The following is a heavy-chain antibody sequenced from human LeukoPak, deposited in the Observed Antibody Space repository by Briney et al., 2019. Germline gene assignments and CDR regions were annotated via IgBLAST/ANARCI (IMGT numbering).Heavy chain of an antibody. D-gene: IGHD3-16*01. V-gene: IGHV1-18*01. Sequence: EASVTVSCKASGYTFTIYDINWVRQATGQGLEWMGWISAYNGNTNYAQKLQGRVTMTTDTSTSTAYMELRSLRSDDTAVYYCARDRRVSYPAGTGEFDPWGQGTLVTVSS. CDR3: ARDRRVSYPAGTGEFDP. CDR1: GYTFTIYD. J-gene: IGHJ5*02. CDR2: ISAYNGNT.